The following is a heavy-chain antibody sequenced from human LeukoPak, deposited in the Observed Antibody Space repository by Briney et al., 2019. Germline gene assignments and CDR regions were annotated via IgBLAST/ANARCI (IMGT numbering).Heavy chain of an antibody. V-gene: IGHV3-15*01. CDR1: GFTFSNAW. CDR3: TTDPTSITMLDAFDI. CDR2: IKSKTDGGTT. Sequence: GSLRLSCAASGFTFSNAWMSWVRQAPGKGLEWVGRIKSKTDGGTTDYAAPVKGRFTISRDDSKNTLYLQMNSLKTEDTAVYYCTTDPTSITMLDAFDIWGQGTMVTVSS. D-gene: IGHD3-10*01. J-gene: IGHJ3*02.